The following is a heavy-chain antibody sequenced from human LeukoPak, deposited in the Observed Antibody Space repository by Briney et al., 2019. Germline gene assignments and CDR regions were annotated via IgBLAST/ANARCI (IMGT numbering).Heavy chain of an antibody. V-gene: IGHV1-69*13. CDR3: ARDLRRTTVTTPYNY. Sequence: SVKVSCKASGGTFSSYAISWVRQAPGQGLEWMGGIIPIFGTANYAQKFQGRVTITADESTSTAYMELSSLRSEDTAVYYCARDLRRTTVTTPYNYWGQGTLVTVSS. J-gene: IGHJ4*02. D-gene: IGHD4-17*01. CDR2: IIPIFGTA. CDR1: GGTFSSYA.